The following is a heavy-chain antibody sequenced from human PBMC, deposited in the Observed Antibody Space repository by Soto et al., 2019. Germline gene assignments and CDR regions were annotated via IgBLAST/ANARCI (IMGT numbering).Heavy chain of an antibody. Sequence: NPSETLSLTCTVSGSSISSGDYYWSWIRQPPGKGLEWIGYIYYSGSTYYNPSLKRRVTISVDTSKNQFSLKLSSVTAADTDVYFCARAPPLSFHDYRNPRGYYFDYWGQGTLVTFSS. CDR1: GSSISSGDYY. D-gene: IGHD4-4*01. J-gene: IGHJ4*02. CDR2: IYYSGST. CDR3: ARAPPLSFHDYRNPRGYYFDY. V-gene: IGHV4-30-4*02.